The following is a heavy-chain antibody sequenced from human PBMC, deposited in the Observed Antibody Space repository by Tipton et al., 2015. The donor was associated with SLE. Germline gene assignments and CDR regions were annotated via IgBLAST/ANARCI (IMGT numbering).Heavy chain of an antibody. CDR1: GFTFSSYS. CDR2: ISSSSSYI. J-gene: IGHJ3*02. V-gene: IGHV3-21*01. D-gene: IGHD3-3*01. Sequence: SLRLSCSASGFTFSSYSMNWVRQAPGKGLEWVSSISSSSSYIYYADSVKGRFTISRDNAKNSLYLQMNSLRAEDTAVYYCARDLGREWLIYPDAFDIWGQGTMVTVSS. CDR3: ARDLGREWLIYPDAFDI.